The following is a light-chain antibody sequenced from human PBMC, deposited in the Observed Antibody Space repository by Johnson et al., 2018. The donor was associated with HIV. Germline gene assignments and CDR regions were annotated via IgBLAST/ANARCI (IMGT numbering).Light chain of an antibody. CDR1: NSNIGNNY. Sequence: QSVLTQSPSVSAAPGQKVTISCSGSNSNIGNNYVSWYQQLPGTAPKLLIYENNKRPSGIPDRFSGSKSGTSATLGITGLQTGDEADYYCGTWDSSLNALYGFRTGTKVTVL. CDR3: GTWDSSLNALYG. J-gene: IGLJ1*01. V-gene: IGLV1-51*02. CDR2: ENN.